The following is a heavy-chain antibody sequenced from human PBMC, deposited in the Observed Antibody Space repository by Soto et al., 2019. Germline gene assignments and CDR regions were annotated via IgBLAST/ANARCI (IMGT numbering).Heavy chain of an antibody. CDR1: RFSFSSYA. CDR2: ISGSGGST. Sequence: EVQMLESGGGLVQPEGLLRRSCAASRFSFSSYAMSWVRQAPGKGLEWVSAISGSGGSTYYADSVKGRFTISRDNSKYTLYLQMNSLRAEDTAVHYCANQGLLWGQGTLVTVSS. CDR3: ANQGLL. V-gene: IGHV3-23*01. J-gene: IGHJ4*02.